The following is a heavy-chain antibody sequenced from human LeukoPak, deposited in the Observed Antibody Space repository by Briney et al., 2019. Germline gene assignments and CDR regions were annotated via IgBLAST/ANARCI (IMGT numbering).Heavy chain of an antibody. CDR2: IYPGDSDT. J-gene: IGHJ6*02. CDR3: ARMSGYGYYYYYGMDV. CDR1: GYSFTSYW. Sequence: GESLKISCKGSGYSFTSYWIGWVRQMPGKGLEWTGIIYPGDSDTRYSPSFQGQVTISADKSISTAYLQWSSLKASDTAMYYCARMSGYGYYYYYGMDVWGQGTTVTVSS. V-gene: IGHV5-51*01. D-gene: IGHD5-12*01.